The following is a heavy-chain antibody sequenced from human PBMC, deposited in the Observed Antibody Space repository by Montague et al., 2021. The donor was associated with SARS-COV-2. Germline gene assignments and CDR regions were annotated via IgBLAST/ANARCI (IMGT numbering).Heavy chain of an antibody. CDR3: ARADFWCGYFYFDY. V-gene: IGHV4-59*08. J-gene: IGHJ4*02. Sequence: SETLSLTCTVYGGSISSHYWTWIRQPPGKGLEWIGYINYTGSTNYNPSLKSRVTISVDTSKNQFSLKLTSVTAADTAVYYCARADFWCGYFYFDYWGQGTLVTVSS. CDR2: INYTGST. D-gene: IGHD3-3*01. CDR1: GGSISSHY.